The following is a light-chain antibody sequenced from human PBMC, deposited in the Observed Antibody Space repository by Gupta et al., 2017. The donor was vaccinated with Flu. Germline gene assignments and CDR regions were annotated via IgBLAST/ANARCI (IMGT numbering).Light chain of an antibody. V-gene: IGLV3-25*03. CDR2: KDN. Sequence: SSELTQPHSVSVSPGQTARLTCSGDALADQYGYWYQQKPGHAPTMVVRKDNQRPSGIPERFSGSSSGTKFTLTISGVQAEDEADYDCQSSDNRDTYVIFGGGTKLTVL. CDR3: QSSDNRDTYVI. CDR1: ALADQY. J-gene: IGLJ2*01.